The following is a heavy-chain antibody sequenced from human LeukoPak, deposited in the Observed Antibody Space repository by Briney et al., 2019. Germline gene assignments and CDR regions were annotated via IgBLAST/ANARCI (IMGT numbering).Heavy chain of an antibody. Sequence: GGSLRLSCAASGFTFSSYAMSWVRQAPGKGLEWVSSISDGGYSTYFADSVKGRLTISRDNSRNTLYLQMNSLRAEDTAVYYCAKDKLPTAMFSYVYWGQGTLVTVSS. V-gene: IGHV3-23*01. CDR2: ISDGGYST. CDR1: GFTFSSYA. CDR3: AKDKLPTAMFSYVY. D-gene: IGHD2-2*01. J-gene: IGHJ4*02.